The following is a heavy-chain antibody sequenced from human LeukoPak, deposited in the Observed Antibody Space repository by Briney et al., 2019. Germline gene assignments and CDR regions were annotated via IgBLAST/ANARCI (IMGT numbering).Heavy chain of an antibody. CDR3: ARVAPSIGYSYGLAVDY. CDR1: GGSISSSSYY. V-gene: IGHV4-39*07. CDR2: IYYSGST. J-gene: IGHJ4*02. Sequence: PSETLSLTCTVSGGSISSSSYYWGWIRQPPGKGLEWIGSIYYSGSTYYNPSLKSRVTISVDTSKNQFSLKLSSVTAADTAVYYCARVAPSIGYSYGLAVDYWGQGTLVTVSS. D-gene: IGHD5-18*01.